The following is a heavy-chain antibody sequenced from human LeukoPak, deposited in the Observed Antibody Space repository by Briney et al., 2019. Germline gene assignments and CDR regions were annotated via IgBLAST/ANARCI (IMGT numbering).Heavy chain of an antibody. CDR3: ARRNIIRLGYGSGSPRGRYNWFDP. J-gene: IGHJ5*02. D-gene: IGHD3-10*01. CDR2: IYYSGST. Sequence: SETLSLTCTVSGGSISSSSYYWGWIRQPPGKGLEWIGSIYYSGSTYYNPSLKSRVTISVDTSKNQFSLKLSSVTAADTAVYYCARRNIIRLGYGSGSPRGRYNWFDPWGQGTLVTVSS. CDR1: GGSISSSSYY. V-gene: IGHV4-39*07.